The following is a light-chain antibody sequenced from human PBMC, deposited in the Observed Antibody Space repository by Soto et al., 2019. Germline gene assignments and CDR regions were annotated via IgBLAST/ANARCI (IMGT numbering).Light chain of an antibody. V-gene: IGLV2-14*01. Sequence: QSVLTQPASVSGSPGQSITISCTGTSSDIGTYISVSWYQHHPGKAPKLLIFEVIDRPSGVSDRFSGSKSGNTASLTISGLQPEDEADYYCCSYTSTYTLVFGGGTKVTVL. CDR3: CSYTSTYTLV. CDR1: SSDIGTYIS. CDR2: EVI. J-gene: IGLJ3*02.